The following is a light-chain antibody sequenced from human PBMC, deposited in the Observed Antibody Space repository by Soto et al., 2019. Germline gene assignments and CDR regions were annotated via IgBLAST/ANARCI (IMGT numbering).Light chain of an antibody. CDR1: QNINNN. CDR2: GAT. CDR3: QQYGSSGT. J-gene: IGKJ1*01. V-gene: IGKV3-15*01. Sequence: EIVMTQSPATLSVSPGERATFSCRASQNINNNSAWYQQKTGQGPRLLIDGATTRATGIPARFSGSGSGTDFTLTISRLEHEDFAVYYCQQYGSSGTFGQGTKVDI.